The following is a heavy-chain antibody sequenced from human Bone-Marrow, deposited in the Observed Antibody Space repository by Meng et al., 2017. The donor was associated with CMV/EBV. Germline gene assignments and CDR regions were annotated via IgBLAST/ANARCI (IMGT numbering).Heavy chain of an antibody. CDR2: IIPIFGPA. J-gene: IGHJ5*02. CDR1: GGTLRSFA. D-gene: IGHD3-22*01. CDR3: AREGGDYYDNWFDP. Sequence: ASGGTLRSFAVSWVRSAPGPGRGWMGGIIPIFGPANYAQKFQGRVTITTDESTSTAYMGLSSLRSEDTAVYYCAREGGDYYDNWFDPWGQGTLVTVSS. V-gene: IGHV1-69*05.